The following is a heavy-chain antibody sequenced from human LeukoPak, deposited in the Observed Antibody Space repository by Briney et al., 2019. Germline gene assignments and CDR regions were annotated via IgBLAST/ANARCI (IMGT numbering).Heavy chain of an antibody. D-gene: IGHD4-17*01. CDR1: GFIFSNYG. Sequence: GGSLRLSCAASGFIFSNYGMHWVRQAPGKGLEWVAVISYDGSNKYYADSVKGRFTISRDNSKNTLYLQMNSLRAEDTAVYYCAKNLLTTVTTGYYYYYGMDVWGQGTTVTVSS. CDR2: ISYDGSNK. V-gene: IGHV3-30*18. CDR3: AKNLLTTVTTGYYYYYGMDV. J-gene: IGHJ6*02.